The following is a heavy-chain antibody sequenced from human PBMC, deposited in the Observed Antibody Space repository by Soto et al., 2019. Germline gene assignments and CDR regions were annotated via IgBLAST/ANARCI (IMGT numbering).Heavy chain of an antibody. D-gene: IGHD1-26*01. CDR3: ARAQYSGSYFYGMDV. CDR1: GYTFTGYY. V-gene: IGHV1-2*04. Sequence: QVQLVQSGAEVKKPGASVKVSCKASGYTFTGYYMHWVRQAPGQGLEWMGWINPNSGGTNYAQKFQGWVTMTRDTSISRAYMELSRLRSDDTAVYYCARAQYSGSYFYGMDVWGQGTTVTVSS. J-gene: IGHJ6*02. CDR2: INPNSGGT.